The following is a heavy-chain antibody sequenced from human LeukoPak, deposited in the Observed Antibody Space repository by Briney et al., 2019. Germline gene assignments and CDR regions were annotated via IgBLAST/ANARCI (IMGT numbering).Heavy chain of an antibody. D-gene: IGHD3-22*01. CDR2: ISSSSSYI. Sequence: PGGSLRLSCAASGFTFSNYAMSWVRQAPGKGLEWVSSISSSSSYIYYADSVKGRFTISRDNAKNSLYLQMNSLRAEDTAVYYCARGGNYYDSSGYYYYMDVWGKGTTVTVSS. CDR1: GFTFSNYA. CDR3: ARGGNYYDSSGYYYYMDV. J-gene: IGHJ6*03. V-gene: IGHV3-21*01.